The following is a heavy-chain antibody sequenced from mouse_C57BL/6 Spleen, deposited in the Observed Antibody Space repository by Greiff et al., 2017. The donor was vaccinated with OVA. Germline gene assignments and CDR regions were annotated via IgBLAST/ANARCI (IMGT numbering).Heavy chain of an antibody. J-gene: IGHJ4*01. Sequence: ESGPGLVKPSQSLSLTCSVTGYSITSGYYWNWIRQFPGNKLEWMGYISYDGSNNYNPSLKNRISITRDTSKNQFFLKLNSVTTEDTATYYCASERGYAMDYWGQGTSVTVSS. V-gene: IGHV3-6*01. CDR1: GYSITSGYY. CDR2: ISYDGSN. CDR3: ASERGYAMDY.